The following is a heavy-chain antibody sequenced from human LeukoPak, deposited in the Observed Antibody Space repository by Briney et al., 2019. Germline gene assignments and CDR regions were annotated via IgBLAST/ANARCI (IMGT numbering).Heavy chain of an antibody. CDR1: GYTSTGYY. J-gene: IGHJ4*02. CDR3: ARAVYFDY. Sequence: TSVKVSCEASGYTSTGYYMYWVRQAPGQGLEWMGWINPNSGGTNYAQKFQGRVTMTRDTSISTAYMELSRLRSDDTAVYYCARAVYFDYWGQGTLVTVSS. V-gene: IGHV1-2*02. CDR2: INPNSGGT.